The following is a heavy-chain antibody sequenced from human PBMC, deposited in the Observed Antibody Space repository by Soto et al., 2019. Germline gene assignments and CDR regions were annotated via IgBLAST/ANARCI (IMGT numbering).Heavy chain of an antibody. CDR1: GFRFSGYG. Sequence: QVQLEESGGGVVQPGRSLRLSCAASGFRFSGYGMHWVRQAPGKGLEWVAVISNDGSEKDYVDSVKGRFTISRDNSENTLYLQMSSLRPEDTAVYYSAKIIAGGYYYYGLDVWGQGTTVTVSS. V-gene: IGHV3-30*18. D-gene: IGHD6-13*01. CDR3: AKIIAGGYYYYGLDV. J-gene: IGHJ6*02. CDR2: ISNDGSEK.